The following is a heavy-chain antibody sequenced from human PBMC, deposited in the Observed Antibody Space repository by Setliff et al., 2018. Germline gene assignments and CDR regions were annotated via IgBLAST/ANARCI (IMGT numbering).Heavy chain of an antibody. CDR2: INNYNFNT. V-gene: IGHV1-18*01. Sequence: ASVKVSCKASGFTFTDYGITWVRQVPGQGLEWMGWINNYNFNTQYAQKFQGRVTVTADTSTTTAYMELRSLRADDTAVYYCARINFYVSSGYYYAPELWGQGTTVTVSS. D-gene: IGHD3-22*01. J-gene: IGHJ4*02. CDR3: ARINFYVSSGYYYAPEL. CDR1: GFTFTDYG.